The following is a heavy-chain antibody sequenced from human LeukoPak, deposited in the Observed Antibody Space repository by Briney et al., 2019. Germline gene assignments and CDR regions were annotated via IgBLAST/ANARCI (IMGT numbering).Heavy chain of an antibody. V-gene: IGHV3-23*01. CDR1: GFTFSSYA. CDR3: AKGGARWLQLYYFDY. Sequence: GGSLRLSCAASGFTFSSYAMSWVRQAPGKGLEWVSAISGSGGSTYYADSVKGRFSISRDNSKNSLYLQMNSLRTEDTALYYCAKGGARWLQLYYFDYWGQGTLVTVSS. CDR2: ISGSGGST. D-gene: IGHD5-24*01. J-gene: IGHJ4*02.